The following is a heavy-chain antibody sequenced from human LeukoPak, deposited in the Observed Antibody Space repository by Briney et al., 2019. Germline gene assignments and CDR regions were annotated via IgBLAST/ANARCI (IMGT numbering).Heavy chain of an antibody. CDR3: ARHGRMGTINPSY. J-gene: IGHJ4*02. V-gene: IGHV4-39*01. D-gene: IGHD5-24*01. CDR1: GGSISNSSYY. Sequence: SETLSLTYTVSGGSISNSSYYWGWIRQPPGKGLEWIGSMYYSGSTYYNPSLKSRATISVDTSKNQFSLKLSSVTAADTAVYYCARHGRMGTINPSYWGQGTLVTVSS. CDR2: MYYSGST.